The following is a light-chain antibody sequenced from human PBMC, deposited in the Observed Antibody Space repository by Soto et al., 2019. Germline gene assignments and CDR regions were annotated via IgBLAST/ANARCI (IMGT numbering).Light chain of an antibody. CDR3: QQYGSSPWT. CDR2: GAS. J-gene: IGKJ1*01. CDR1: QSVSSSY. V-gene: IGKV3-20*01. Sequence: EIVLKQSPGTLSLSPGERATLSCRASQSVSSSYLAWYQQKPGQAPRLLIYGASSRATGIPDRFSGSGSGTDFTFTISRLEPEDFAVYYCQQYGSSPWTFGQGTKVDIK.